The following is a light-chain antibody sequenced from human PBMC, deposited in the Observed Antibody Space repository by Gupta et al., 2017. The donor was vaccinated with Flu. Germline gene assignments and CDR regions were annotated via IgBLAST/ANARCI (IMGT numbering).Light chain of an antibody. CDR1: QGITNH. CDR3: QQYDNLPLT. V-gene: IGKV1-33*01. CDR2: DAS. J-gene: IGKJ4*01. Sequence: PSSLSASVGDRVTITCQASQGITNHLNWYQQKPGKAPKLLIYDASKLETGIASRFRGSGYGTDFTFTISSLQPEDSATYFCQQYDNLPLTFGRGTTLEI.